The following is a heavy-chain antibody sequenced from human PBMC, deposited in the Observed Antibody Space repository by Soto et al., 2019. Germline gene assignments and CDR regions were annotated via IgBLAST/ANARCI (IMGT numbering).Heavy chain of an antibody. CDR1: GGSISSGDYY. Sequence: TLSLTCTVSGGSISSGDYYWSWIRQPPGKGLEWIGYIYYSGSTYYNPSLKSRVTISVDTSKNQFSLKLSSVTAADTAVYYCVLYYYDSSGYYFFDYWGQGTLVTVSS. V-gene: IGHV4-30-4*01. CDR2: IYYSGST. CDR3: VLYYYDSSGYYFFDY. D-gene: IGHD3-22*01. J-gene: IGHJ4*02.